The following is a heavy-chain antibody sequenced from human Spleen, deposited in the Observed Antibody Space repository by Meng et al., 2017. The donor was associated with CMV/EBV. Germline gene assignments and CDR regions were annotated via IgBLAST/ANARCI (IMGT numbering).Heavy chain of an antibody. CDR2: SNAGNGNT. CDR3: ARDYGCSSTSCYPYYYYGMDV. V-gene: IGHV1-3*02. CDR1: GYTFTSYA. Sequence: ASVKVSCKASGYTFTSYAMHWVRQAPGQRLEWMGWSNAGNGNTKYSQEFQGRVTITRDTSASTAYMELSSLRSDDTAVYYCARDYGCSSTSCYPYYYYGMDVWGQGTTVTVSS. D-gene: IGHD2-2*01. J-gene: IGHJ6*02.